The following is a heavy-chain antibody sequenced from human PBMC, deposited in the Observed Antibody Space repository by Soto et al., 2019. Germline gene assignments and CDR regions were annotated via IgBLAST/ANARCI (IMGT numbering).Heavy chain of an antibody. V-gene: IGHV3-21*01. CDR3: SGCSGGACHQNYGMDV. Sequence: EVHLVESGGGLVKPGGSLRLSCAVSGFTFSSWTMNWVRQERGKGLEWVSSISPSTSHIYYADSVKGRFTISRDNAKNSLFLQMNSLRAEDTAVYYCSGCSGGACHQNYGMDVWGQGTTLTVSS. CDR2: ISPSTSHI. J-gene: IGHJ6*02. CDR1: GFTFSSWT. D-gene: IGHD2-15*01.